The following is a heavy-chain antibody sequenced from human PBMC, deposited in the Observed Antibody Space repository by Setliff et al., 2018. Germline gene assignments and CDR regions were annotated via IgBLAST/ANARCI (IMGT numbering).Heavy chain of an antibody. D-gene: IGHD3-3*01. CDR2: IYYSGST. Sequence: SETLSLTCTVSGGSISSHYWSWIRQPPGKGLEWIGYIYYSGSTNYNPSLKSRVTISVDTSKNQFSLKLSSVTAADTAVYYCARGVNYYYYYMDVWGKGTTVTVSS. CDR1: GGSISSHY. CDR3: ARGVNYYYYYMDV. V-gene: IGHV4-59*11. J-gene: IGHJ6*03.